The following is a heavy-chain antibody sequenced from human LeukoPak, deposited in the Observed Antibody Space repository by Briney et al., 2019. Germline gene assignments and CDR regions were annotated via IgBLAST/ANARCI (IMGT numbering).Heavy chain of an antibody. CDR3: ARDQQYGSSSRFDY. D-gene: IGHD6-6*01. CDR2: IHTSGST. J-gene: IGHJ4*02. CDR1: GGSISSHH. Sequence: SENLSLTCTVSGGSISSHHWSWIRQPAGKGLEWIGRIHTSGSTNYNPSLKSRVTMSTDTSKNQFSLKLTFVTAADTAAYYCARDQQYGSSSRFDYWGQGTLVTVSS. V-gene: IGHV4-4*07.